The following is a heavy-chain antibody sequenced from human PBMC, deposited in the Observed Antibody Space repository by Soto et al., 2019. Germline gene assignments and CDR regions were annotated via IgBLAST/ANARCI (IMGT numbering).Heavy chain of an antibody. CDR1: GGSISNYY. Sequence: QVQLQESGPGLVKASETLSLTCTVSGGSISNYYWSWIRQPPGKGLEWIAYISNSETGSNPSLKSRVSVSADTSKNQLSLMVRSVTAADTAVYYCARGRFSGWYGDFDSWGQGTLVTVSS. D-gene: IGHD6-13*01. CDR3: ARGRFSGWYGDFDS. J-gene: IGHJ4*02. V-gene: IGHV4-59*01. CDR2: ISNSET.